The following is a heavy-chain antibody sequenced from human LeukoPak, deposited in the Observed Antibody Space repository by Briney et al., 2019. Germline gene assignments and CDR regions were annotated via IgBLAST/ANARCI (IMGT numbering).Heavy chain of an antibody. Sequence: GASVKVSCKASGYTFTTYDINWVRQAAGQGPERMGWMNPNSGNTGYAQKFQGRVSITRDTAITTAYMELSSLTSEDTAIYYCARRSDYYDSSAYIYWGQGTLVTVSS. J-gene: IGHJ4*02. CDR3: ARRSDYYDSSAYIY. D-gene: IGHD3-22*01. CDR2: MNPNSGNT. V-gene: IGHV1-8*03. CDR1: GYTFTTYD.